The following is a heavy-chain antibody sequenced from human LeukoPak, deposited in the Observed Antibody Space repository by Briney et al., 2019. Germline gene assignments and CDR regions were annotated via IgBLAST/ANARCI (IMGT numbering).Heavy chain of an antibody. J-gene: IGHJ2*01. CDR1: GYTFTSYD. D-gene: IGHD6-19*01. CDR2: MSPNSGNT. Sequence: GASVKVSCKASGYTFTSYDIHWMRQATGQGLEWMGWMSPNSGNTAYAQKFRGRVTMTRNTSISTAYMELSSLRSEDTAVYFCARPYYSSGFFEGDWYFDPWGRGTLLTVSS. CDR3: ARPYYSSGFFEGDWYFDP. V-gene: IGHV1-8*01.